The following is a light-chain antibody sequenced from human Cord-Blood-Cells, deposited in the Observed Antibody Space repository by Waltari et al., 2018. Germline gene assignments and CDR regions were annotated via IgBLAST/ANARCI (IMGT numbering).Light chain of an antibody. CDR1: SSHVGVHNY. Sequence: SALTQPSPGPGSPGQAITISCTGPSSHVGVHNYVSWYQQHPGKAPNLMIYDVSNRPSGVSKRFSVSKSVNTASLTISGLRAEDEADYYCSSYTSSSTGVFGTGTKVTVL. J-gene: IGLJ1*01. CDR2: DVS. CDR3: SSYTSSSTGV. V-gene: IGLV2-14*01.